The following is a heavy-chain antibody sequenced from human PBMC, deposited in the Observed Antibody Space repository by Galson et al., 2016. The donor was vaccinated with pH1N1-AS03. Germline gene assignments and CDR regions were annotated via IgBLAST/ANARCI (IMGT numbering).Heavy chain of an antibody. CDR2: IDPSIGST. V-gene: IGHV1-46*01. Sequence: SVKVSCKASGYTFSRYYMHWMRQAPGQGPEWMGVIDPSIGSTTYAQKFQGRVTMTRDTATTTAYMELSSLRYDDTAVYYCATYGSGSRGGFDYWGQGALITVSS. CDR1: GYTFSRYY. D-gene: IGHD3-10*01. CDR3: ATYGSGSRGGFDY. J-gene: IGHJ4*02.